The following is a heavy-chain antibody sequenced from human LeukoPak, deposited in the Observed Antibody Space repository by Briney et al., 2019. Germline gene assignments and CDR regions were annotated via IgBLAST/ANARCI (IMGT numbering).Heavy chain of an antibody. V-gene: IGHV3-30*18. CDR1: GFTFSSYG. D-gene: IGHD3-10*01. CDR2: ISYDGSNK. CDR3: AKDFSAGLDV. J-gene: IGHJ6*02. Sequence: GGSMRLSCAASGFTFSSYGVHWDRQAPGKGLEWVAVISYDGSNKYYADSVKGRFTISRDNSKNTLYLQMNSLRAEDTAVYYCAKDFSAGLDVWGQPTTVADSS.